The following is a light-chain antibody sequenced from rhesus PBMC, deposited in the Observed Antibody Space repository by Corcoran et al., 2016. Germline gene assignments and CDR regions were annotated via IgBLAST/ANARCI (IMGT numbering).Light chain of an antibody. J-gene: IGKJ1*01. CDR1: QDISSY. CDR3: QQHNTYPRT. V-gene: IGKV1S14*01. CDR2: YSS. Sequence: DIQMTQSPSSLSASEGDTVTITCRASQDISSYLAWYQQKPGKAPKPLIHYSSHWQSGVPSRFSGSGSGTDFTLNISSLQPEDFATYYCQQHNTYPRTFGQGTKVEIK.